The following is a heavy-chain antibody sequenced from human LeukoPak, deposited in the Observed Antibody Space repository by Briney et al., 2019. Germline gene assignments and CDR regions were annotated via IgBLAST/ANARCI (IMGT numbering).Heavy chain of an antibody. CDR1: GGSISSDNHY. Sequence: SETLSLTCTVSGGSISSDNHYWSWIRQPAGKGLEWIGRVYTNGSTNYTPSLKSRVSISVDTSKNQFSLKLSSVTAADTAVYYCASTFYYYDVSGYYYEYFQYWGQGTQVTVSS. CDR2: VYTNGST. V-gene: IGHV4-61*02. CDR3: ASTFYYYDVSGYYYEYFQY. J-gene: IGHJ1*01. D-gene: IGHD3-22*01.